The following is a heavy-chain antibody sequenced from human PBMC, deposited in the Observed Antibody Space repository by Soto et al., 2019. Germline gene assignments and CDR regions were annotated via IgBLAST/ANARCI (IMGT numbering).Heavy chain of an antibody. CDR1: GYTYTSYC. CDR3: ARDRDYGSVAWDI. D-gene: IGHD3-10*01. J-gene: IGHJ3*02. CDR2: SSAYNGNT. V-gene: IGHV1-18*03. Sequence: GASVKVSCKASGYTYTSYCISWVRQAPGQGLEWMGWSSAYNGNTNYAQKLQGRVTMTTDTSTSTAYVELRSLRSDDMSVYYCARDRDYGSVAWDIWGQGTMVTVSS.